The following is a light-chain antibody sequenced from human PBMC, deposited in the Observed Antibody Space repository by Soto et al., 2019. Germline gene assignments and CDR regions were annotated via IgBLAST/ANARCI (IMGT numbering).Light chain of an antibody. CDR1: RGIRND. Sequence: IQITQSPASLSASVGERVTISCRASRGIRNDLGWYQQKPGKAPKLLIYAASSLQSGVPSRFSGSGSGTDVTLTSSSLQPEDFATYYCLQDYNSPWTFGQGTKVDIK. CDR3: LQDYNSPWT. V-gene: IGKV1-6*01. CDR2: AAS. J-gene: IGKJ1*01.